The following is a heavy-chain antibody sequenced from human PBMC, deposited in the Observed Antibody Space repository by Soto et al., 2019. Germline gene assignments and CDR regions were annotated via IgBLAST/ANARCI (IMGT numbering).Heavy chain of an antibody. J-gene: IGHJ5*02. CDR1: GGSISSGDYY. CDR3: ARDRANRGYDLCWFDP. CDR2: IYYSGST. D-gene: IGHD5-12*01. V-gene: IGHV4-30-4*01. Sequence: SETLSLTCTVSGGSISSGDYYWSWIRQPPGKGLEWIGYIYYSGSTYYNPSLKSRVTISVDTSKNQFSLKLSSVTAADTAVYYCARDRANRGYDLCWFDPWGQGTLVTVSS.